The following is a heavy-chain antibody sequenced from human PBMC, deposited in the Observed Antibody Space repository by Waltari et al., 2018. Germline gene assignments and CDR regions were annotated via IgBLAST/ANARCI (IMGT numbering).Heavy chain of an antibody. Sequence: EVQLVESGGGLVQPGGSLRLSCAASGFTFSSYSMNWVRQAPGKGLEWVSYISSSSSTIYYADSVKGRFTISRDNAKNSLYLQMNSLRAEDTAVYYCARDLWNRGGAFDIWGQGTMVTVSS. V-gene: IGHV3-48*04. D-gene: IGHD1-1*01. CDR2: ISSSSSTI. CDR1: GFTFSSYS. J-gene: IGHJ3*02. CDR3: ARDLWNRGGAFDI.